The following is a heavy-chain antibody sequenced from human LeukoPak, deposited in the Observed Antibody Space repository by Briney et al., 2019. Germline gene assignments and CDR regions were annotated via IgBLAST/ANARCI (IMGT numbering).Heavy chain of an antibody. CDR3: ARLSSGWFFDY. J-gene: IGHJ4*02. CDR2: ISSSSSTI. Sequence: PGGSLRLSCAASGLTFSSYSMNWVRQAPGKGLEWVSYISSSSSTIYSADSVKGRFTISRDNAKNSLYLQMNSLRAEDTAVYYCARLSSGWFFDYWGQGTLVTVSS. CDR1: GLTFSSYS. D-gene: IGHD6-19*01. V-gene: IGHV3-48*01.